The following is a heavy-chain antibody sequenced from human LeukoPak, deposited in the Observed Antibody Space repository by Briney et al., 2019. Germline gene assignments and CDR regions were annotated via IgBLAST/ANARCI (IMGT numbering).Heavy chain of an antibody. V-gene: IGHV1-69*13. D-gene: IGHD3-22*01. CDR1: GGTCISYA. CDR3: ARYRPDSSGYIDY. CDR2: IIPIFGTA. J-gene: IGHJ4*02. Sequence: ASVKVSCKASGGTCISYAISWVRQATGQGLEWMGGIIPIFGTANYAQKFQGRVTITADESTSTAYMELSSLRSEDTAVYYCARYRPDSSGYIDYWGQGTLVTVSS.